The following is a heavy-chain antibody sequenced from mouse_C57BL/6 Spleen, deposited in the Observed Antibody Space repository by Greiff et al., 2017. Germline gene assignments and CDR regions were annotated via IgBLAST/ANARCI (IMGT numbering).Heavy chain of an antibody. V-gene: IGHV1-64*01. Sequence: QVQLQQPGAELVKPGASVKLSCTASGYTFTSYWMHWVKQRPGQGLEWIGIIHPNSGSTNYNEKFTSKATLTVDTSSSTAYMQLSSLTSEDSAVYYCARSLYYYGSSYGAMDYWGQGTSVTVAS. CDR3: ARSLYYYGSSYGAMDY. D-gene: IGHD1-1*01. J-gene: IGHJ4*01. CDR1: GYTFTSYW. CDR2: IHPNSGST.